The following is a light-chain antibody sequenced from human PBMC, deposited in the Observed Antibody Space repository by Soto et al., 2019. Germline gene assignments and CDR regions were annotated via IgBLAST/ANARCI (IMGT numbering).Light chain of an antibody. Sequence: QSALPQPRSVSGSPGQSVTLSCTGTSSDVGGYNYVSWYQQHPGQAPKLMIYDVTKRPSGVPDRFSGSKSGNTASLSISGLQAEDEADYYCCSYGGGYTPLLFGGGTKVTVL. CDR2: DVT. J-gene: IGLJ2*01. CDR3: CSYGGGYTPLL. V-gene: IGLV2-11*01. CDR1: SSDVGGYNY.